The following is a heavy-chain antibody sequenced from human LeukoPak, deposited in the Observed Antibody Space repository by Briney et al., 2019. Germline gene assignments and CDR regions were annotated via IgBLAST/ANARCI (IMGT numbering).Heavy chain of an antibody. J-gene: IGHJ5*02. CDR2: TYISGST. D-gene: IGHD3-22*01. V-gene: IGHV4-4*07. CDR1: GGSISSYY. Sequence: SETLSLTCTVSGGSISSYYWSWIRQPAGKGLEWVGRTYISGSTNYNPSLKSRVTMSLDRFKNQFSLKLSSVTAADTAVYYCARDLYDSSGYTENWFDPWGQGTLVTVSS. CDR3: ARDLYDSSGYTENWFDP.